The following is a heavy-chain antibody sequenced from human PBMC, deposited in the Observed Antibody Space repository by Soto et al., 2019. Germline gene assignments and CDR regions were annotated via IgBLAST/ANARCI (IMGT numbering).Heavy chain of an antibody. CDR2: IYYSGST. V-gene: IGHV4-39*01. CDR1: GGSISSSSYY. D-gene: IGHD3-10*01. Sequence: QLQLQESGPGLVKPSETLSLTCTVSGGSISSSSYYWGWIRQPPGKGLEWIGSIYYSGSTYYNPSLKSRVTISVDTSKNQFSLKLSSVTAADTAVYYCARHPIDLEGYYYYYYYYMDVWGKGTTVTVSS. CDR3: ARHPIDLEGYYYYYYYYMDV. J-gene: IGHJ6*03.